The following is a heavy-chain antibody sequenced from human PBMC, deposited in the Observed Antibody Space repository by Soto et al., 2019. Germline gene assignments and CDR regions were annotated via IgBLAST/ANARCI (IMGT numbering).Heavy chain of an antibody. D-gene: IGHD6-19*01. CDR3: ASRAWAGAFDY. CDR2: IYWDDDK. Sequence: QITLKESGPTLVQPTQTLTLTCTFSGFSLSTSGVGVGWIRQPPGKALEWLALIYWDDDKRYSPSLKSRLTITNDTSKNQVVLTMTNMDPVDTATYCCASRAWAGAFDYWGQGTLVTVSS. V-gene: IGHV2-5*02. CDR1: GFSLSTSGVG. J-gene: IGHJ4*02.